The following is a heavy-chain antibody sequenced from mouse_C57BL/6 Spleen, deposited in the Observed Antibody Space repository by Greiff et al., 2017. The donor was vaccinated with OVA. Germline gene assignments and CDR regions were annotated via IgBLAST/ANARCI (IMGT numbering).Heavy chain of an antibody. Sequence: EVMLVESGGGLVKPGGSLKLSCAASGFTFSSYAMSWVRQTPEKRLEWVATISDGGSYTYYPDNVKGRFTISRDNAKNNLYLQMSHLKSEDTAMYYCARDRDTGSSYCDYWGQGTTLTVSS. V-gene: IGHV5-4*01. D-gene: IGHD1-1*01. CDR3: ARDRDTGSSYCDY. CDR2: ISDGGSYT. J-gene: IGHJ2*01. CDR1: GFTFSSYA.